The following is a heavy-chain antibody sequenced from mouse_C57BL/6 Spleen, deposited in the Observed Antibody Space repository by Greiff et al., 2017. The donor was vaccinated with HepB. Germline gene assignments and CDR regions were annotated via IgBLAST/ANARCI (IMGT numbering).Heavy chain of an antibody. J-gene: IGHJ4*01. CDR1: GYAFSSYW. Sequence: VQGVESGAELVKPGASVKISCKASGYAFSSYWMNWVKQRPGKGLEWIGQIYPGDGDTNYNGKFKGKATLTADKSSSTAYMQLSSLTSEDSAVYFCAAPYYSNFGYAMDYWGQGTSVTVSS. D-gene: IGHD2-5*01. CDR3: AAPYYSNFGYAMDY. CDR2: IYPGDGDT. V-gene: IGHV1-80*01.